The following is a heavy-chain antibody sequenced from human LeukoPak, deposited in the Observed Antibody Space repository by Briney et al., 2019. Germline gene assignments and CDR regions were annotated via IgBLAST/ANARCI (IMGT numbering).Heavy chain of an antibody. Sequence: PGGSLRLSCAASGFTFDDYAMHWVRQAPGKGLEWVSGISWNSGSIGYADSVKGRFTISRDNAKNPLYLQMNSLRAEDMALYYCAKGLWFGELLSNDAFDIWGQGTMVTVSS. J-gene: IGHJ3*02. CDR1: GFTFDDYA. V-gene: IGHV3-9*03. CDR2: ISWNSGSI. D-gene: IGHD3-10*01. CDR3: AKGLWFGELLSNDAFDI.